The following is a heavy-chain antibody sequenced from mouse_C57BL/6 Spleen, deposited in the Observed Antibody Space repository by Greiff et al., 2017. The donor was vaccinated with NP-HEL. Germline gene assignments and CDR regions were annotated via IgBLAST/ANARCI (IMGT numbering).Heavy chain of an antibody. D-gene: IGHD2-3*01. CDR1: GFTFSDYG. CDR2: ISSGSSTI. J-gene: IGHJ3*01. CDR3: ARADGYYAWFAY. V-gene: IGHV5-17*01. Sequence: EVNLVESGGGLVKPGGSLKLSCAASGFTFSDYGMHWVRQAPEKGLEWVAYISSGSSTIYYADTVKGRFTISRDNAKNTLFLQMTSLRSEDTAMYYCARADGYYAWFAYWGQGTLVTVSA.